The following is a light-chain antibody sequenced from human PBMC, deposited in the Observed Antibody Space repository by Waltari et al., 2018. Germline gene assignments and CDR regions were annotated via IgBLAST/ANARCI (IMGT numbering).Light chain of an antibody. J-gene: IGLJ1*01. CDR1: ALANQS. CDR2: KES. Sequence: SYELTQPPSVSASPGQTARITCSGDALANQSAYWSQQKPGQAPVVMIYKESERPSGIPERFSGSSSGTTVTLTISGVQAEDEADYYCQSADSSGTYVFGTGTKVTVL. CDR3: QSADSSGTYV. V-gene: IGLV3-25*03.